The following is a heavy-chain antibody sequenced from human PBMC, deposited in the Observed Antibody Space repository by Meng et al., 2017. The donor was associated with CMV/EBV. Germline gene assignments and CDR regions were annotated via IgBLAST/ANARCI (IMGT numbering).Heavy chain of an antibody. CDR2: IIPILGVT. CDR3: TTGPTDLSYFDH. V-gene: IGHV1-69*02. CDR1: GETFSNYI. J-gene: IGHJ4*02. Sequence: SWKASGETFSNYITNGVRQAPGQGLEWMGRIIPILGVTKHAQKFQGRVTVTADKSPSTAYMELSSLRSEDTAMYYCTTGPTDLSYFDHWGQGTLVTVSS.